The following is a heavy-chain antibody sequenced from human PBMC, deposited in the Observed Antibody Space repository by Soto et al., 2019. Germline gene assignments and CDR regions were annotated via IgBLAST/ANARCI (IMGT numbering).Heavy chain of an antibody. CDR3: SNFWDSDDY. V-gene: IGHV3-23*01. Sequence: GGSLRLSCAASGFTFSSYAMSWVSQAPGKGLEWVSSTSGSGGSTYYADSVKGLFTISRDNSKNTLYLQINSLRAEDTAVYYCSNFWDSDDYWGQGTLVTVSS. J-gene: IGHJ4*02. CDR1: GFTFSSYA. D-gene: IGHD1-26*01. CDR2: TSGSGGST.